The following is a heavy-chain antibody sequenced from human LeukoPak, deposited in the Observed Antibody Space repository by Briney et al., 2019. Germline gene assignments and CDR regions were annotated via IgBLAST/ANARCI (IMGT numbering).Heavy chain of an antibody. Sequence: SETLSLTCAVYGGSFSGYYWSWIRQPPGKGLEWIGDINHSGSTNYNPSLKSRVTISVDTSKNQFSLKLSSVTAADTAVYYCARGSYSSSWYRGRFDPWGQGTLVTVSS. CDR2: INHSGST. CDR1: GGSFSGYY. CDR3: ARGSYSSSWYRGRFDP. D-gene: IGHD6-13*01. J-gene: IGHJ5*02. V-gene: IGHV4-34*01.